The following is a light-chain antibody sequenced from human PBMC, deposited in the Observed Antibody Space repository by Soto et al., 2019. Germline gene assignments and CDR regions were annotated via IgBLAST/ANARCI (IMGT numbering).Light chain of an antibody. CDR1: SRDVGGYNY. CDR3: GSYTSSSTLYV. V-gene: IGLV2-14*01. J-gene: IGLJ1*01. Sequence: QSALTQPASVSGSPGQSITISCTGTSRDVGGYNYVSWYQQHPGKAPKLMIYDVSNRPSGVSNRFSGSKSGNTASLTISGLQAEDEADYYCGSYTSSSTLYVFGTGTKLTVL. CDR2: DVS.